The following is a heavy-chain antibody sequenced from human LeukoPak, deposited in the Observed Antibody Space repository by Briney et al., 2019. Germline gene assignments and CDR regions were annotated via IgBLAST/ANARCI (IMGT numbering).Heavy chain of an antibody. CDR3: ARGGGNLLPYFDPKYYYYMDV. J-gene: IGHJ6*03. Sequence: SETLSLTCAVYGGAFSGYYWSWIRQPPEKGLEWVGEINHSGSTNSNTALKTRVTVSVDTSKNQFSLKLSSVTAADTAVYYCARGGGNLLPYFDPKYYYYMDVWGKGTTVTVSS. CDR2: INHSGST. V-gene: IGHV4-34*01. CDR1: GGAFSGYY. D-gene: IGHD3-9*01.